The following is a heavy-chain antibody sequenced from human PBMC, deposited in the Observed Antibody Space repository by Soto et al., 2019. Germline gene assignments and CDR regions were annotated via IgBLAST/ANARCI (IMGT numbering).Heavy chain of an antibody. CDR3: ARDRTDTAMASYYYYGMDV. Sequence: ASVKVSCKASGYTFTSYYMHWVRQAPGQGLEWMGIINPSGGSTSYAQKFQVRVTMTRDTSTSTVYMELSSLRSEDTAVYYCARDRTDTAMASYYYYGMDVWGQGTTVTVSS. CDR1: GYTFTSYY. D-gene: IGHD5-18*01. J-gene: IGHJ6*02. V-gene: IGHV1-46*01. CDR2: INPSGGST.